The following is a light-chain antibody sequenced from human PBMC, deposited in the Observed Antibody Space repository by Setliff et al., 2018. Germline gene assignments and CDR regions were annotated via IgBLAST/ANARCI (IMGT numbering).Light chain of an antibody. CDR2: TNS. J-gene: IGLJ2*01. Sequence: QSVLTQPPSASGTPGQRVTISCSGTSSNIGSNAVNWYQQFPGTAPRLLIPTNSRRPFGVPDRFSGSKSGASAALSISGPQSGDAADYYCAVWDDNLNGPVFGGGTKVTVL. CDR1: SSNIGSNA. V-gene: IGLV1-44*01. CDR3: AVWDDNLNGPV.